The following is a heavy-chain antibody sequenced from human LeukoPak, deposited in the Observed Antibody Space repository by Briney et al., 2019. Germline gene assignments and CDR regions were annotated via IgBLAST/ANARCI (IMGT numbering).Heavy chain of an antibody. CDR1: GFTFSNYG. D-gene: IGHD4-11*01. Sequence: GGSLRLSCAASGFTFSNYGMSWVRQAPGKGLEWVSVISGSGANTYYADSVKGRFTISRDNSKNTLCLQVNSLRAEDTAVYYCAKAKSYYSNYDYWGQGTLVTASS. CDR3: AKAKSYYSNYDY. CDR2: ISGSGANT. J-gene: IGHJ4*02. V-gene: IGHV3-23*01.